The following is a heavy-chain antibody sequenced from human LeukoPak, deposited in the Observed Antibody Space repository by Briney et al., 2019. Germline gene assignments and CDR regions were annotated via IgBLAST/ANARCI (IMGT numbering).Heavy chain of an antibody. Sequence: GGSLRLSCAASGFTFSSYAMHWVRQAPGKGLEWVAVISYDGSNKYYADSVKGRFTISRDNSKNTLYLQMNSLRAEDTAVYYCHIYGSGSYYNGYYFDYWGQGNLVTVSS. CDR3: HIYGSGSYYNGYYFDY. J-gene: IGHJ4*02. V-gene: IGHV3-30-3*01. CDR2: ISYDGSNK. CDR1: GFTFSSYA. D-gene: IGHD3-10*01.